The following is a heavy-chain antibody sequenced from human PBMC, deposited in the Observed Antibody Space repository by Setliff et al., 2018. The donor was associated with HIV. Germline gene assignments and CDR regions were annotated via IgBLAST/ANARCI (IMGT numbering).Heavy chain of an antibody. Sequence: SETLSLTCGVSGGSLSGSYWSWIRQSPEKGLEWIGEVNHSGSTNYYPSLKSRVTISVDTSKNQFFLKLSSVAAADTAVYYCARDVSGSPFDYWGQGTLVTVSS. V-gene: IGHV4-34*01. CDR2: VNHSGST. D-gene: IGHD1-26*01. CDR1: GGSLSGSY. J-gene: IGHJ4*02. CDR3: ARDVSGSPFDY.